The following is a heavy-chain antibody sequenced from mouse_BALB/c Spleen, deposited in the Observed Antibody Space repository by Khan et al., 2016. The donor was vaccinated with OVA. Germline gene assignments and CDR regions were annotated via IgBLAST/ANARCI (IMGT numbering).Heavy chain of an antibody. D-gene: IGHD1-1*01. CDR2: INPHIGET. V-gene: IGHV1-20*02. Sequence: VQLKESGPVLVKPGTSVKISCKASGYSFTGYFMNWVMQSHGKSLEWIGRINPHIGETFYNQKFMDKATLTVDESSNTAYMELRSLASEDSAVYYCARIYRSDFDYWGQGTTLTVSS. J-gene: IGHJ2*01. CDR1: GYSFTGYF. CDR3: ARIYRSDFDY.